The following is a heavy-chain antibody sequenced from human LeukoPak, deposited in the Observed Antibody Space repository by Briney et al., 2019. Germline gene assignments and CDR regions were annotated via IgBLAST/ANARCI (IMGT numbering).Heavy chain of an antibody. CDR3: ARDVRGSANDAFDI. D-gene: IGHD3-10*01. CDR2: FYHSGST. CDR1: GYSISSGYF. J-gene: IGHJ3*02. V-gene: IGHV4-38-2*02. Sequence: SETLSLTCTVSGYSISSGYFWGWIRQPPGRGLEWIGTFYHSGSTYYNPSLKSRVTISIDTSKNQFSLKLSSVTAADTALYYCARDVRGSANDAFDIWGQGAMVTVSS.